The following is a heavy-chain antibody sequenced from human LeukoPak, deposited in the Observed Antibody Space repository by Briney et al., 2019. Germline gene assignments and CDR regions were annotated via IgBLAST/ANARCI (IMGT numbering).Heavy chain of an antibody. CDR1: GYTFTSYY. Sequence: ASVKVSCKASGYTFTSYYMHWVRQAPGQGLEWMGLINPTGGSTGYAQKFQGRVTMTRDMSTSTDYMELSSLRSDDTAVYYCARLVVVTAIPSLYYYYYMDVWGKGTTVTVSS. D-gene: IGHD2-21*02. CDR3: ARLVVVTAIPSLYYYYYMDV. CDR2: INPTGGST. V-gene: IGHV1-46*01. J-gene: IGHJ6*03.